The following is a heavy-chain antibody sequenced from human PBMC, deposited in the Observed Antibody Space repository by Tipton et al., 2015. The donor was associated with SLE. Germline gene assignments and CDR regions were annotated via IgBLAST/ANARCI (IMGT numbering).Heavy chain of an antibody. CDR2: INHSGST. J-gene: IGHJ4*02. V-gene: IGHV4-39*07. CDR1: GGSISSSSYY. Sequence: LSLTCTVSGGSISSSSYYWGWIRQPPGKGLEWIGEINHSGSTNYNPSLKSRVTISVDTSKNQFSLKVSSVTAVDTAVYYCARAPGQLWPWEYWGQGTLVTVSS. CDR3: ARAPGQLWPWEY. D-gene: IGHD5-18*01.